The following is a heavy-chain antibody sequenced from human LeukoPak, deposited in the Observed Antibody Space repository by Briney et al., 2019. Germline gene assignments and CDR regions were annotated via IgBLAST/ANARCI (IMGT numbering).Heavy chain of an antibody. V-gene: IGHV3-33*08. CDR2: IWYDGSDK. J-gene: IGHJ3*02. D-gene: IGHD2-21*01. CDR3: ARGVVVLHWRDAFDI. Sequence: PGGSLRLSCAASGFTFSSYAMSWVRQAPGKGLEWVAVIWYDGSDKYYADSVKGRFTISRDNSKNTLYLQMNSLRAEDTAVYYCARGVVVLHWRDAFDIWGQGTMVTVSS. CDR1: GFTFSSYA.